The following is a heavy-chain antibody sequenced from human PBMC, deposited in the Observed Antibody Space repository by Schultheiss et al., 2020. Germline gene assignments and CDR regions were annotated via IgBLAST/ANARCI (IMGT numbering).Heavy chain of an antibody. Sequence: ASVKVSRKTSGYTFTSFGIAWVRQAPGQGLEWMGWISAYNDNTNYAQKFQGRVTITRDTSASTAYMELRSLRSDDTAVYYCAKTMVRGVGPKIYYGMDVWGQGTT. CDR3: AKTMVRGVGPKIYYGMDV. J-gene: IGHJ6*02. CDR1: GYTFTSFG. CDR2: ISAYNDNT. V-gene: IGHV1-18*01. D-gene: IGHD3-10*01.